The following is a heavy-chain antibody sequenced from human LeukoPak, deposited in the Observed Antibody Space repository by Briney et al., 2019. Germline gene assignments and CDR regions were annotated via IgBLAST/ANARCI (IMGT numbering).Heavy chain of an antibody. CDR1: GFTFSSYS. CDR2: IKQDGGEE. D-gene: IGHD5-24*01. CDR3: ARWRWLQSEFDY. Sequence: GGSLRLSCAASGFTFSSYSMSWVRQAPGEGLEWVAHIKQDGGEEYYVDSVKGRFTVSRDNAKNSVYLQMNSLRVEDTAVYYCARWRWLQSEFDYWGQGTLVTVSS. J-gene: IGHJ4*02. V-gene: IGHV3-7*01.